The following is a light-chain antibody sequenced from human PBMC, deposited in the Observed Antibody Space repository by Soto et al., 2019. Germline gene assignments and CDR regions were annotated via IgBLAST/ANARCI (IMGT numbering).Light chain of an antibody. CDR3: QQRSNWPPLT. CDR1: QSVSSY. J-gene: IGKJ4*01. Sequence: EIVLTQSPATLSLSPGERATLSCRASQSVSSYLAWYQQKPGQAPRLLIYDASNRATGIPARFSGSGSGTAFTLTISRLQPEDFALSYCQQRSNWPPLTFGGRTQVEIK. CDR2: DAS. V-gene: IGKV3-11*01.